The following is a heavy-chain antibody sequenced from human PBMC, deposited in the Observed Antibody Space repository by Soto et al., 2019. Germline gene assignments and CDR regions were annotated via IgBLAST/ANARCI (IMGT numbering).Heavy chain of an antibody. V-gene: IGHV3-48*03. J-gene: IGHJ6*02. D-gene: IGHD2-21*02. Sequence: EVQLVESRGGLVQPGGSLRLSCAASGFTFSSYEMNWVRQAPGKGLEWVSYISSSGSTIYYADSVKGRFTISRDNAKNSLYLQMNSLRAEDTAVYYCARAPVVVTAGLPDYYYYGMDVWGQGTTVTVSS. CDR1: GFTFSSYE. CDR3: ARAPVVVTAGLPDYYYYGMDV. CDR2: ISSSGSTI.